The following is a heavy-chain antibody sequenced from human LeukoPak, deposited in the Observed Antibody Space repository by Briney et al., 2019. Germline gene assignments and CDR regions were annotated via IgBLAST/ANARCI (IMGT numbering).Heavy chain of an antibody. CDR3: ARGKPGPFMIVVAVEADAFDI. CDR1: GGSIKSGSYY. Sequence: PSETLSLTCTVSGGSIKSGSYYWSWIRQPAGKGLEWIGRISSSGSTYYNPSLKSRVTISVDTSKNQFSLKLSSVTAADTAVYYCARGKPGPFMIVVAVEADAFDIWGQGTMVTVSS. D-gene: IGHD3-22*01. V-gene: IGHV4-61*02. CDR2: ISSSGST. J-gene: IGHJ3*02.